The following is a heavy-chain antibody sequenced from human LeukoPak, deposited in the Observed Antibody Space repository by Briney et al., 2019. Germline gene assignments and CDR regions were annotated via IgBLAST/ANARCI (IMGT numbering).Heavy chain of an antibody. CDR3: ARDERVRDYDIVTGYYGSFYYYMDV. CDR2: ISGSGDST. Sequence: GGTLRLSCAASGFTFSSYAMNWVRQAPGKGLEWVSGISGSGDSTYSADSVKGRFTISRDNSKNTLYLRMISLRAEDTAVYYCARDERVRDYDIVTGYYGSFYYYMDVWGKGTTVTISS. CDR1: GFTFSSYA. J-gene: IGHJ6*03. V-gene: IGHV3-23*01. D-gene: IGHD3-9*01.